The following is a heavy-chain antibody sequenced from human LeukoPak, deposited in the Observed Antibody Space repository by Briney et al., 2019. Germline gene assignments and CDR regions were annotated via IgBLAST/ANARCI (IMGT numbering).Heavy chain of an antibody. Sequence: PGGSLRLSCAASGFTFSSYGMHWVRQAPGKGLEWVAFIRYDGGNKYYADSVKGRFTISRDNSKNTLYLQMNSLRAEDTAVYYCAKVPSYCSSTSCLVDYWGQGTLVTVSP. CDR1: GFTFSSYG. CDR3: AKVPSYCSSTSCLVDY. D-gene: IGHD2-2*01. V-gene: IGHV3-30*02. J-gene: IGHJ4*02. CDR2: IRYDGGNK.